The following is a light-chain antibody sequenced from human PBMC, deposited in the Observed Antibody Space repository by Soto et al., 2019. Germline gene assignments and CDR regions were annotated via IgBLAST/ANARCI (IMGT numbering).Light chain of an antibody. J-gene: IGKJ2*03. CDR2: DAS. Sequence: EIVMTQSPATLSVSPGERATLSCRASQSVSSNLAWYQQKPGQAPRLLIYDASTRATGIPARFSGSGSGTEFTLTINSLQSEDLAVYYCQQYNNWPPEYSFGQGTKLEIK. V-gene: IGKV3-15*01. CDR1: QSVSSN. CDR3: QQYNNWPPEYS.